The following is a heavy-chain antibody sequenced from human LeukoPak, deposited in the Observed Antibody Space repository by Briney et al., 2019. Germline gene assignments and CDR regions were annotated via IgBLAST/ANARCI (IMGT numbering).Heavy chain of an antibody. Sequence: ATVKLSCDVSGYTLSEGSIQGWLRHPPKRGEGWIGFDPQGGETNYEQNLKGRVTMTEDTSTDTAYMELSSLRSEDTAVYYCATVRGVAVANWFDSWGRGTLVIVSS. CDR3: ATVRGVAVANWFDS. J-gene: IGHJ5*01. CDR2: FDPQGGET. D-gene: IGHD6-19*01. V-gene: IGHV1-24*01. CDR1: GYTLSEGS.